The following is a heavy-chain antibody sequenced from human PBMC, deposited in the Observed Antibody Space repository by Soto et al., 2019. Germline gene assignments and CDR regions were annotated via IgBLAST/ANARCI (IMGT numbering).Heavy chain of an antibody. V-gene: IGHV5-10-1*01. CDR3: ASGSRAPYYDILTGFNDY. CDR1: GCSFTSYW. J-gene: IGHJ4*02. CDR2: IDPSDSYT. Sequence: ESLKISGKGSGCSFTSYWISWVRQMPGKGLEWMGRIDPSDSYTNYSPSFQGHVTISADKSISTAYLQWSSLKASDTAMYYCASGSRAPYYDILTGFNDYWGQGTLVIVSS. D-gene: IGHD3-9*01.